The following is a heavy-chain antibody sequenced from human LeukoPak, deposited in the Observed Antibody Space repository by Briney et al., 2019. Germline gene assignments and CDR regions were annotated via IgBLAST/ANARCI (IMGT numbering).Heavy chain of an antibody. CDR1: GDSVSPYY. Sequence: SETLSLTCSVSGDSVSPYYWSWIRQPPGKGLEWIGYILYTGSTTYNPSLKSRLSMSMDTSKKQFSLRLTSVTAADTAVYFCARDLGPSRGFDYWGRGTLVTVSS. CDR3: ARDLGPSRGFDY. V-gene: IGHV4-59*02. J-gene: IGHJ4*02. CDR2: ILYTGST. D-gene: IGHD3-10*01.